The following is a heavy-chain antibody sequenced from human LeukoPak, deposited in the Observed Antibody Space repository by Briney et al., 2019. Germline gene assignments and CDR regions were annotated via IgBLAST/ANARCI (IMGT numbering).Heavy chain of an antibody. CDR1: GFTFSYAW. CDR2: IKSKSDAEIT. J-gene: IGHJ4*02. D-gene: IGHD2-21*02. V-gene: IGHV3-15*01. Sequence: GGSLRLSCAASGFTFSYAWMTWVRQAAGEGLEWVVRIKSKSDAEITDYAAPVKGRFTISRDESKNTLYLQMNSLKTEDTAVYYCATDPAYCGGDCPAYWGQGTLVTVSS. CDR3: ATDPAYCGGDCPAY.